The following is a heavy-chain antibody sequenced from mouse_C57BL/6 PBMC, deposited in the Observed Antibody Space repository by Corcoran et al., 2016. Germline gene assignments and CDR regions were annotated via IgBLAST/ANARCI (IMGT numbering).Heavy chain of an antibody. CDR2: SDPANGNN. CDR3: LRNYYGRSYVDY. J-gene: IGHJ2*01. D-gene: IGHD1-1*01. CDR1: GFNIKNTY. V-gene: IGHV14-3*01. Sequence: EVQLQQSVAELVRPGASVKLSCTASGFNIKNTYMHWVKQRPEQGLEWIGRSDPANGNNKSAPKFQGNATITADTSSNTDYLQPSSLSSEDTASYYWLRNYYGRSYVDYLGQGSTLTVSS.